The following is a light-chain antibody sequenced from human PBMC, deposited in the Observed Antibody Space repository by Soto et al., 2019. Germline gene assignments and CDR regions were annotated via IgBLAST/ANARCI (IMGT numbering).Light chain of an antibody. Sequence: DIQMTQSPSSVSASVGDRVTITCRASQGIYNWLACYQQKPGKAPKLLISAVSNLQSGVPSRFSGSGYGTDFTLTISSLQPEDFATYYCQQANTFPLTLGPGTKVDIK. CDR3: QQANTFPLT. J-gene: IGKJ3*01. CDR2: AVS. CDR1: QGIYNW. V-gene: IGKV1D-12*01.